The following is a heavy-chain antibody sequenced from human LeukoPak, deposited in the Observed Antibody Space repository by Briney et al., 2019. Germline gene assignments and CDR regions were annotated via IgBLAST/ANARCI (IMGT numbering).Heavy chain of an antibody. D-gene: IGHD2-2*01. J-gene: IGHJ5*02. CDR3: ARDPIAYCSSTSCPLGFDH. V-gene: IGHV4-4*07. CDR2: VYTSGRT. Sequence: PSETLSLTCTLSGGSTSSYYWSSIRQPARKGLGRIGRVYTSGRTNYNPSLKSRATISVDTSKNQFSLKLSSVTAADTAVYYCARDPIAYCSSTSCPLGFDHWGQGTLVTVSS. CDR1: GGSTSSYY.